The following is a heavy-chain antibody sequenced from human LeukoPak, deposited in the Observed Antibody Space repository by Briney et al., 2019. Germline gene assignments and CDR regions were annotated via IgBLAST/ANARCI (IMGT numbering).Heavy chain of an antibody. V-gene: IGHV5-51*01. Sequence: GESLKISCQGSGYRFTTYWIGWVRQMPGNGLEWMGIIYPGDSDTRYSPSFQGQVTISADKSTSTAYRQWSSLKASDTAMYYCARQAASNAFDIWGQGTMVTVSS. CDR1: GYRFTTYW. CDR2: IYPGDSDT. D-gene: IGHD2-15*01. CDR3: ARQAASNAFDI. J-gene: IGHJ3*02.